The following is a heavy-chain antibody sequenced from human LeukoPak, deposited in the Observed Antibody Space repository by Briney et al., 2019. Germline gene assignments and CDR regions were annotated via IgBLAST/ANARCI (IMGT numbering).Heavy chain of an antibody. V-gene: IGHV3-64D*06. CDR2: ISSNGGST. CDR3: VKGVGSSGWYGRY. D-gene: IGHD6-19*01. J-gene: IGHJ4*02. Sequence: GGSLRLSCSASGYTFSSYAVHWVRQAPGKGLEYVSAISSNGGSTYYADSVEGRFTISRDNSKNTLYLQMSSLRAEDTAVYYCVKGVGSSGWYGRYWGQGTLVTVSS. CDR1: GYTFSSYA.